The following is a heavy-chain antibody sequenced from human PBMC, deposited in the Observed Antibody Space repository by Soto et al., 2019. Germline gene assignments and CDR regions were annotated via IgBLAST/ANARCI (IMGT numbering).Heavy chain of an antibody. CDR1: GYTFTSYA. J-gene: IGHJ5*02. CDR3: ARDLSLRGYDILTGLAS. D-gene: IGHD3-9*01. Sequence: ASVKVSCKASGYTFTSYAMHWVRQAPGQRLGWMGWINAGNGNTKYSQKFQGRVTITRDTSASTAYMELSSLRSEDTAVYYCARDLSLRGYDILTGLASWGQGTLVTVSS. CDR2: INAGNGNT. V-gene: IGHV1-3*01.